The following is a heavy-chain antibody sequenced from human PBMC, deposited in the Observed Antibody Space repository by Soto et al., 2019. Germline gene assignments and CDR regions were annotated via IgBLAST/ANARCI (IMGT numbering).Heavy chain of an antibody. V-gene: IGHV1-2*02. J-gene: IGHJ4*02. CDR2: INPTSGGT. Sequence: QVQLVQSGAEVKKPGASVKVSCKTSGYTFAAYYIHWIRQAPGQGLEWMGWINPTSGGTVYAQNFQDRVPMTRDTSISTAYMELRRLNSDDTAVYYCARDPDYGDYWGYFFDSWGQGTPVTVSS. CDR1: GYTFAAYY. D-gene: IGHD4-17*01. CDR3: ARDPDYGDYWGYFFDS.